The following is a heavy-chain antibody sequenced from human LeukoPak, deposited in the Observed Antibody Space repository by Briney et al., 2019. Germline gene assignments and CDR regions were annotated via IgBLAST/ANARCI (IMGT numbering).Heavy chain of an antibody. J-gene: IGHJ3*02. V-gene: IGHV4-59*08. CDR3: ASFKVGATTREFDI. Sequence: SETLSLTCTVSGGSMTSYFWNWVRQSPGKGLEWICYIYYTGDTDHNPSLKGRATILLDTSKNQFSLKLSSVTAADTAVYFCASFKVGATTREFDIWGQGTMVTVSS. CDR1: GGSMTSYF. D-gene: IGHD1-26*01. CDR2: IYYTGDT.